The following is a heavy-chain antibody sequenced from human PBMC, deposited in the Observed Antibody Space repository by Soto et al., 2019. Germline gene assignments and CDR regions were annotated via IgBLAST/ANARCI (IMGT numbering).Heavy chain of an antibody. D-gene: IGHD3-22*01. CDR1: GGTFSSYA. J-gene: IGHJ6*02. CDR2: IIPIFGTT. Sequence: ASVQVSCKASGGTFSSYAISWVRQAPGQGLEWMGGIIPIFGTTNYAQKFQGRVTITADESTSTAYMELSSLRSEDTAVYYCARGRDYDSSGDYPNSYDYGLDVWG. V-gene: IGHV1-69*13. CDR3: ARGRDYDSSGDYPNSYDYGLDV.